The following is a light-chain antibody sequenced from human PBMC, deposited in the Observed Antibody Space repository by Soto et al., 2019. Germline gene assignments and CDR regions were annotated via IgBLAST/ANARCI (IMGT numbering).Light chain of an antibody. J-gene: IGKJ4*01. V-gene: IGKV1-27*01. CDR1: QDISNY. CDR3: QKYNTAPLT. CDR2: SAS. Sequence: DVQMTQSPSSLSASVGDRVTITCRASQDISNYLAWYQQKPGKVPELLIYSASTLQSGVPSRFSGSGSGTDFTLTISSLHPEDVATDYCQKYNTAPLTFGGVTKLEMK.